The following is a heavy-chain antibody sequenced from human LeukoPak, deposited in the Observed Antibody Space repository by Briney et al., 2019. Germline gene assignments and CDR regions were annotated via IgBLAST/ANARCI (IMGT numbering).Heavy chain of an antibody. D-gene: IGHD3-22*01. J-gene: IGHJ4*02. CDR1: AYTFTGYY. V-gene: IGHV1-2*02. Sequence: ASVKVSCKASAYTFTGYYIHWVRQAPGQGLEWMGWINPNSGGTNYAQNFQGRVTMTRDMSITTAYMELGGLRSDDTAVYYCARVGGYDYDSSGYNGLNYWGQGTLVTVSS. CDR3: ARVGGYDYDSSGYNGLNY. CDR2: INPNSGGT.